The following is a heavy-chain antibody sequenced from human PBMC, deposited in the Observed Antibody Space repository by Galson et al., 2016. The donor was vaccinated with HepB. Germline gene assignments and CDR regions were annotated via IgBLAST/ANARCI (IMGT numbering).Heavy chain of an antibody. Sequence: ETLSLTCAVYGGSFGGYYWSWIRQSPGKGLEWIGEISHRGSTNYHPSLKSRLTISVDTSKNQISLKLSFVTAADTAVYYCARGEFRLVRLRVFDIWAKGQWSPSPQ. CDR1: GGSFGGYY. D-gene: IGHD3-16*01. V-gene: IGHV4-34*01. J-gene: IGHJ3*02. CDR3: ARGEFRLVRLRVFDI. CDR2: ISHRGST.